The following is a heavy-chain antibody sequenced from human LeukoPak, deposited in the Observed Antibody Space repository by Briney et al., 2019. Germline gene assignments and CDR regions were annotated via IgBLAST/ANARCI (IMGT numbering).Heavy chain of an antibody. V-gene: IGHV3-30-3*01. CDR3: ARAKRLWFGELDYFDY. J-gene: IGHJ4*02. Sequence: PGGSLRLSCAASGFTFSSYAMHCVRQAPGKGLEWVAVISYDGSNKYYADSVKGRFTISRDNSKNTLYLQMNSLRAEDTAVYYCARAKRLWFGELDYFDYWGQGTLVTVSS. CDR1: GFTFSSYA. D-gene: IGHD3-10*01. CDR2: ISYDGSNK.